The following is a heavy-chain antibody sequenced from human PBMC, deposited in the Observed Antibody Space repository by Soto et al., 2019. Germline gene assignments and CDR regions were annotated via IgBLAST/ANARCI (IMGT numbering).Heavy chain of an antibody. V-gene: IGHV4-30-2*01. J-gene: IGHJ5*01. CDR1: GGSISSGGYS. CDR2: MYHSGNT. CDR3: ARVGLGAGWKFDS. D-gene: IGHD1-1*01. Sequence: SETLSLTCAVFGGSISSGGYSWSWIRQPPGKGLEWIGYMYHSGNTNYNPSLKSRVTISVDPSNNDFSLELSSVTAADTAVYYCARVGLGAGWKFDSWGQGTLVTVSS.